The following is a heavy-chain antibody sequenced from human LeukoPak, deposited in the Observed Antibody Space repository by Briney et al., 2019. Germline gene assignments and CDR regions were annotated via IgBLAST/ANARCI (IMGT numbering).Heavy chain of an antibody. CDR2: ISGSGGST. V-gene: IGHV3-23*01. J-gene: IGHJ4*02. CDR3: AKKYIVVVVAATQLPLDY. Sequence: AGGSLRLSCAASGSTFSSYAMSWVRQAPGKGLEWVSAISGSGGSTYYADSVKGRFTISRDNSKNTLYLQMNSLRAEDTAVYYCAKKYIVVVVAATQLPLDYWGQGTLVTVSS. D-gene: IGHD2-15*01. CDR1: GSTFSSYA.